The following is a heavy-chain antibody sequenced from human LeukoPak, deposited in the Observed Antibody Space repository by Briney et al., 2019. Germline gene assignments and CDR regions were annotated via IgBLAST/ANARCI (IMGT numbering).Heavy chain of an antibody. J-gene: IGHJ1*01. V-gene: IGHV3-7*01. Sequence: GGSLRLSCGASGFTFSTYWMTWVRQAPGKGLEWVANIKTDGSEKYYVDSVKGRFTISRDNAKNSLYLQMNSLRAEDTAVYYCATYSSLNRREFQYWGQGTLLTVSS. CDR2: IKTDGSEK. D-gene: IGHD3-22*01. CDR1: GFTFSTYW. CDR3: ATYSSLNRREFQY.